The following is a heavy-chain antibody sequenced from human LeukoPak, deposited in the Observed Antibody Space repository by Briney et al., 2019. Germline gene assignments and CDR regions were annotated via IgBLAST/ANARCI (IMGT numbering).Heavy chain of an antibody. CDR3: ARSLRSFDWLPLDS. CDR1: GGSINSGNHY. Sequence: SETLSLTCTVSGGSINSGNHYWGWIRQSPGKGLEWIGNIYYSGSTYYNPSLKSRVTLSIDTSKNHFSLKLTSVTATDTAVYYCARSLRSFDWLPLDSWGQGTLATVSS. D-gene: IGHD3-9*01. V-gene: IGHV4-39*02. CDR2: IYYSGST. J-gene: IGHJ4*02.